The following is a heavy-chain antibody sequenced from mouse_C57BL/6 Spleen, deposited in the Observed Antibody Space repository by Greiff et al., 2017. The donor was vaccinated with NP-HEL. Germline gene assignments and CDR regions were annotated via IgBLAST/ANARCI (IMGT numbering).Heavy chain of an antibody. CDR1: GYTFTSYW. D-gene: IGHD2-3*01. CDR3: ARGGGGYYVRDY. CDR2: IYPSDSET. V-gene: IGHV1-61*01. J-gene: IGHJ2*01. Sequence: VQLQQPGAELVRPGSSVKLSCKASGYTFTSYWMDWVKQRPGQGLEWIGNIYPSDSETHYNQKFKDKATLTVDKSSSTAYMQLSSLTSEDSAVYYCARGGGGYYVRDYWGQGTTLTVSS.